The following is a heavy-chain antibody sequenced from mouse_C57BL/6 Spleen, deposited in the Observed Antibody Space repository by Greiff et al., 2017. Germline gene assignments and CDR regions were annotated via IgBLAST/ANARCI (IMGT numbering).Heavy chain of an antibody. J-gene: IGHJ4*01. V-gene: IGHV2-9*01. CDR2: IWGGGST. CDR1: GFSLTRYG. CDR3: AKRLGGLMDY. Sequence: VPGVESGPGLVAPSQSLSITCTVSGFSLTRYGVDWVRQPPGKGLEWLGVIWGGGSTNYNSALMSRLSISKDNSKSQVFVKMNSLQTDDTAMYYCAKRLGGLMDYWGQGTSVTVSS. D-gene: IGHD3-3*01.